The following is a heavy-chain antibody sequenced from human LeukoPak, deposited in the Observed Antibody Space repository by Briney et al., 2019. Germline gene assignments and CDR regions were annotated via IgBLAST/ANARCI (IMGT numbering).Heavy chain of an antibody. V-gene: IGHV1-69*13. Sequence: SVKVSCKASNYTFTDYDITWVRQAPGQGLEWMGGIIPIFGTANYAQKFQGRVTITADESTSTAYMELSSLRSEDTAVYYCARGYSYGTRDDAFDIWGQGTMVTVSS. CDR2: IIPIFGTA. D-gene: IGHD5-18*01. J-gene: IGHJ3*02. CDR1: NYTFTDYD. CDR3: ARGYSYGTRDDAFDI.